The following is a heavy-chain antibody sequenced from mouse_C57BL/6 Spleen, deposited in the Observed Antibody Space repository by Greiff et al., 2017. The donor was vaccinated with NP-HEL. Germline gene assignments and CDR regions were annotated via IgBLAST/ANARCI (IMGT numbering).Heavy chain of an antibody. CDR3: ARRDGGYFDY. CDR1: GFTFSSYT. Sequence: EVQVVESGGGLVKPGGSLKLSCAASGFTFSSYTMSWVRQTPEKRLEWVATISGGGGNTYYPDSVKGRFTISRDNAKNTLYLQMSSLRSEDTALYYCARRDGGYFDYWGQGTTLTVSS. J-gene: IGHJ2*01. CDR2: ISGGGGNT. V-gene: IGHV5-9*01. D-gene: IGHD3-3*01.